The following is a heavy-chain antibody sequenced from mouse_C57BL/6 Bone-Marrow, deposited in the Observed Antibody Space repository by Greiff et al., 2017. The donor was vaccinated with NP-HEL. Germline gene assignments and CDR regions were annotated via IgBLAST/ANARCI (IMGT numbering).Heavy chain of an antibody. CDR1: GYTFTSYG. J-gene: IGHJ4*01. V-gene: IGHV1-81*01. D-gene: IGHD2-3*01. Sequence: QVQQQQSGAELARPGASVKLSCKASGYTFTSYGISWVKQRTGQGLEWIGEIYPRSGNTYYNEKFKGKATLTADKSSSTAYMELRSLTSDDSAVYFCARDGYYWGYAMDYWGQGTSVTVSS. CDR2: IYPRSGNT. CDR3: ARDGYYWGYAMDY.